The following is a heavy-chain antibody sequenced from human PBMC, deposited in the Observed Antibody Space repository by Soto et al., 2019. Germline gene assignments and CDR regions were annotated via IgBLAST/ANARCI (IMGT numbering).Heavy chain of an antibody. D-gene: IGHD2-21*02. Sequence: AETLSITCTVSGGSISSSSYYWGWIRQPPGKGLEWIGSIYYSGSTYYNPSLKSRVTISVDTSKNQFSLKLSSVTAADTAVYYCARYSGVTLFDYWGQGTLVTVSS. V-gene: IGHV4-39*01. CDR3: ARYSGVTLFDY. J-gene: IGHJ4*02. CDR2: IYYSGST. CDR1: GGSISSSSYY.